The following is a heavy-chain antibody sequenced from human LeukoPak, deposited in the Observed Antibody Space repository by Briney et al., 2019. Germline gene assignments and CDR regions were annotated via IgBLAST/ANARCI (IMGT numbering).Heavy chain of an antibody. J-gene: IGHJ4*02. CDR2: IKQDGSEK. CDR1: GFTFSSYW. CDR3: VWGHYGDY. Sequence: GGSLRLSCAASGFTFSSYWMSWVRQAPGKGLEWVANIKQDGSEKYYADSVEGRFTISRDNAKHLLYLQMHGLRADDTAVYYCVWGHYGDYTGQGTLVTVSS. V-gene: IGHV3-7*04.